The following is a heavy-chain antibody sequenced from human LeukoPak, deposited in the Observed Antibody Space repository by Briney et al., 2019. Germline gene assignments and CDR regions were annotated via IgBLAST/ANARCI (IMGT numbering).Heavy chain of an antibody. CDR2: IRSKANSYAT. CDR3: TRHLMYYYDSSGYYEDY. V-gene: IGHV3-73*01. J-gene: IGHJ4*02. CDR1: GFTFSGSA. Sequence: GGSLRLSCAASGFTFSGSAMHWVRQASGKGLEWVGRIRSKANSYATAYAASVKGRFTISREDSKNTAYLQMNSLKTEDTAVYYCTRHLMYYYDSSGYYEDYWGQGTLVTVSS. D-gene: IGHD3-22*01.